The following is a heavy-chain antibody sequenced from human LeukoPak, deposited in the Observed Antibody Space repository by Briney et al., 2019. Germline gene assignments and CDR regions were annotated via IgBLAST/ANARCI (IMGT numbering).Heavy chain of an antibody. CDR2: IIPIFGTA. CDR1: GGTFSSYA. J-gene: IGHJ3*02. D-gene: IGHD2-2*01. Sequence: GASVKVSCKASGGTFSSYAISWVRQAPGQGLEWMGGIIPIFGTANYAQKFQGRVTITRDTSASTAYMELSSLRSEDTAVYYCARCWGYCSSTSCYAGSDAFDIWGQGTMVTVSS. V-gene: IGHV1-69*05. CDR3: ARCWGYCSSTSCYAGSDAFDI.